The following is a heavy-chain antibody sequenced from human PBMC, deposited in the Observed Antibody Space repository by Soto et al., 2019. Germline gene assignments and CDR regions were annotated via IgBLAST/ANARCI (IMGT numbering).Heavy chain of an antibody. D-gene: IGHD3-22*01. V-gene: IGHV4-31*03. CDR3: ARDAHYYDSSVVDI. CDR1: GGSISSGGYY. J-gene: IGHJ3*02. Sequence: QVQLQESGPGLVKTSQTLSLTCTVSGGSISSGGYYWSWIRQHPGKGLEWIGYIYYSVSTYYNPSLKSRVTISVDTSKNQFSLKLSSVTAADTAVYYCARDAHYYDSSVVDIWGQGTMVTVSS. CDR2: IYYSVST.